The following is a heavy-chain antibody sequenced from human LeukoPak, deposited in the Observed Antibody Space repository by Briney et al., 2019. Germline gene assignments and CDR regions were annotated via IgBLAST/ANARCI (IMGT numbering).Heavy chain of an antibody. V-gene: IGHV1-2*04. J-gene: IGHJ4*02. Sequence: ASVKVSCKASGYTFTDYYMQWVRQVPGQGLEWMGWINPNSGGTHYVQRFQGWVTMTRDTSISTAYMELSRLTSDDTAVYYCARGGPYYDSSRANDLNYWGQGTLVTVSS. D-gene: IGHD3-22*01. CDR2: INPNSGGT. CDR3: ARGGPYYDSSRANDLNY. CDR1: GYTFTDYY.